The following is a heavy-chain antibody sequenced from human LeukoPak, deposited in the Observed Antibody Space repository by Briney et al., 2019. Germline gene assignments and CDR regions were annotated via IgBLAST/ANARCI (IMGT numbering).Heavy chain of an antibody. CDR1: GFTFSSYS. CDR3: ARGGHYYDSSGFNDY. Sequence: GGSLRLSCAASGFTFSSYSMNWVRQAPGKGLEWVSYISSSSSTIYYADSVKGRFTISRDNAKNSLYLQMYSLRAEDTAVYYCARGGHYYDSSGFNDYWGQGTLVTVSS. D-gene: IGHD3-22*01. CDR2: ISSSSSTI. J-gene: IGHJ4*02. V-gene: IGHV3-48*01.